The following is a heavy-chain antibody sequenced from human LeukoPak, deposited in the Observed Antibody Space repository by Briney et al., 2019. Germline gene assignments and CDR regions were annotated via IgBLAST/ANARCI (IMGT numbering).Heavy chain of an antibody. V-gene: IGHV3-23*01. Sequence: GGSLRLSCAASGFTFSSYAMSWVRQAPGKGLEWVSAMSGSGGSTYYADSVKGRFTISRDNSKNTLYLQMNSLSAEDTAVYYCAKGDYYDSSGYYYAFDYWGQGTLVTFST. CDR3: AKGDYYDSSGYYYAFDY. CDR1: GFTFSSYA. D-gene: IGHD3-22*01. CDR2: MSGSGGST. J-gene: IGHJ4*02.